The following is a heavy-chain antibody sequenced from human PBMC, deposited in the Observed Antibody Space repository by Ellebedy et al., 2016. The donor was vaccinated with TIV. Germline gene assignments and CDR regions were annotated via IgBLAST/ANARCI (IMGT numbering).Heavy chain of an antibody. CDR3: ARDFYLDV. J-gene: IGHJ6*02. D-gene: IGHD2/OR15-2a*01. CDR2: IKSDGSDT. V-gene: IGHV3-74*01. Sequence: PGGSLRLSCAASGFTFSSYWMYWVRQAPGKGPVWVSRIKSDGSDTDYADPVRGRFTISRANAKNTLSLQMNSLSAEDTAIYYCARDFYLDVWGQGTTVTVSS. CDR1: GFTFSSYW.